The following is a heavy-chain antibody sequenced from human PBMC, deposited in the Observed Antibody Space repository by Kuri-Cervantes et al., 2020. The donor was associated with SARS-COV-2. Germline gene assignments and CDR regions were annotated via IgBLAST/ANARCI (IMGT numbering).Heavy chain of an antibody. D-gene: IGHD4-17*01. CDR1: GGTFSSYA. V-gene: IGHV1-69*10. J-gene: IGHJ6*02. Sequence: SVKVSCKASGGTFSSYAISWVRQAPGQGLERMGGIIPILGIANYAQKFQGRVTITADKSTSTAYMELSSLRSEDTAVYYCARDGMYGDYIGPDYYYYYGMDVWGQGTTVTVSS. CDR3: ARDGMYGDYIGPDYYYYYGMDV. CDR2: IIPILGIA.